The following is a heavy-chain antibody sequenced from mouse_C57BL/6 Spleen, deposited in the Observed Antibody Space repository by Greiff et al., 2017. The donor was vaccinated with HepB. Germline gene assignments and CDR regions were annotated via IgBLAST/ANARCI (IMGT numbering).Heavy chain of an antibody. D-gene: IGHD2-2*01. CDR3: ARKGGMVTTFDY. V-gene: IGHV1-55*01. J-gene: IGHJ2*01. Sequence: QVQLKQPGAELVKPGASVKMSCKASGYTFTSYWITWVKQRPGQGLEWIGDIYPGSGSTNYNEKFKSKATLTVDTSSSTAYMQLSSLTSEDSAVYYCARKGGMVTTFDYWGQGTTLTVSS. CDR1: GYTFTSYW. CDR2: IYPGSGST.